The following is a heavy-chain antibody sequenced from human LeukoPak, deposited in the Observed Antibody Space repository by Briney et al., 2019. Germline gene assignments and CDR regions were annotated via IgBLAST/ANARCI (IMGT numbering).Heavy chain of an antibody. D-gene: IGHD6-19*01. CDR3: ARVPGIAVAGRDY. Sequence: ASVKVSCKASGYTFTGHYLHWVRQVPGQGLEWMGWINPNSGGTNYAQKFQGRVTMTRDTSISTAYMELSRLRSDDTAVYYCARVPGIAVAGRDYWGQGTLVSVSS. V-gene: IGHV1-2*02. CDR1: GYTFTGHY. J-gene: IGHJ4*02. CDR2: INPNSGGT.